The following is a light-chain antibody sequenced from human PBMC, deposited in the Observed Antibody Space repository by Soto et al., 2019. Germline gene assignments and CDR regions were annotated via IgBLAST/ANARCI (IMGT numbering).Light chain of an antibody. CDR1: SSDVGGYIY. Sequence: QSALTQPASVSGSPGQSITISCTGTSSDVGGYIYVSWYQQHPGKAPKLMIYDVTSRPSGVSYRFSGSKSGNTASLTISGLQPEDEADYYCSLYTTSSSYVFGSETKVTVL. CDR2: DVT. V-gene: IGLV2-14*01. CDR3: SLYTTSSSYV. J-gene: IGLJ1*01.